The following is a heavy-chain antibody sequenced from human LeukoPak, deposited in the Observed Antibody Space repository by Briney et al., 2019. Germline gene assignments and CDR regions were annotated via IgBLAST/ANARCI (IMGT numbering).Heavy chain of an antibody. CDR3: ARVSWFGELTPYFDY. J-gene: IGHJ4*02. D-gene: IGHD3-10*01. V-gene: IGHV4-30-2*01. Sequence: ESSQTLSLTCAVSGASISSGDYSWSWIRQPPGKGLEWIGYIYHSGNTYYNPSLKSRVTISVDRSKNQFSLKLSSVTAADTAVYYCARVSWFGELTPYFDYWGQGTLVTVSS. CDR2: IYHSGNT. CDR1: GASISSGDYS.